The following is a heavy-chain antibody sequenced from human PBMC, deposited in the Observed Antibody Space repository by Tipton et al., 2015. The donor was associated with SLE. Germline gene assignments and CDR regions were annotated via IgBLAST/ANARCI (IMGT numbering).Heavy chain of an antibody. V-gene: IGHV3-74*01. CDR3: AGNFDY. J-gene: IGHJ4*02. D-gene: IGHD3-10*01. CDR2: INSDGSIT. Sequence: SLRLSCAASGFAFSSYWMHWVRQAPGKGLVWISRINSDGSITKYADSVKGRFTISRDNAKNTLYLQMSSLRAEDTAVYYCAGNFDYWGQGTLVTVSS. CDR1: GFAFSSYW.